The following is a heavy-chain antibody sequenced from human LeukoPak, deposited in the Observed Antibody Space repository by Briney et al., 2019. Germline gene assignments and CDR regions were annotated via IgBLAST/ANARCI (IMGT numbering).Heavy chain of an antibody. CDR2: INPNSGGT. V-gene: IGHV1-2*02. J-gene: IGHJ4*02. Sequence: ASVKVSCKASGYTFTGYYIHWVRQAPGQGLEWMGWINPNSGGTNYAQKFQGRVTMTRNTSISTAYMEVSRVRYDDTAVYYCARAGSSSRWVNDFWGQGTLVTVSS. CDR1: GYTFTGYY. CDR3: ARAGSSSRWVNDF. D-gene: IGHD6-13*01.